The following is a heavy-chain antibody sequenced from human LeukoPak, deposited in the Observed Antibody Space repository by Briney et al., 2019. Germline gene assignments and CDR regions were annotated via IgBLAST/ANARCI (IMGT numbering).Heavy chain of an antibody. J-gene: IGHJ6*02. CDR3: ARVPYLYYDFWSGYDYYYYGMDV. CDR2: ISAYNGNT. CDR1: GYTFTGYG. V-gene: IGHV1-18*01. Sequence: GASVKVSCKASGYTFTGYGFSWVRQAPGQGLEWMGWISAYNGNTNYAQKFQGRVTITADESTSTAYMELSSLRSEDTAVYYYARVPYLYYDFWSGYDYYYYGMDVWGQGTTVTVSS. D-gene: IGHD3-3*01.